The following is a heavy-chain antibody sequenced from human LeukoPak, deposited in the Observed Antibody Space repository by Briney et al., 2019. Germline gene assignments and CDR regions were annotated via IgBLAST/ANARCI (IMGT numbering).Heavy chain of an antibody. CDR3: AREGRVSGYDFDC. V-gene: IGHV3-74*03. D-gene: IGHD5-12*01. Sequence: GGSLRLSCAASGFTFSSYWMHWVRQAPGKGLVWVSRINSDGSSITCADSVKGRFTISRDNAKNTLYLQMNSLRVEDTAVYYCAREGRVSGYDFDCWGQGTLVTVSS. CDR2: INSDGSSI. J-gene: IGHJ4*02. CDR1: GFTFSSYW.